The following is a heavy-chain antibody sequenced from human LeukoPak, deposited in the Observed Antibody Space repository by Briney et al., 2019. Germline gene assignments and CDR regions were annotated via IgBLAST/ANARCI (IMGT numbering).Heavy chain of an antibody. V-gene: IGHV3-48*01. CDR2: ISSSSSTI. CDR3: ARSIAVAGDAFDI. CDR1: GSTFSSYS. D-gene: IGHD6-19*01. Sequence: GGSLRLSCAASGSTFSSYSMNWVRQAPGKGLEWVSYISSSSSTIYYADSVKGRFTISRDNAKNSLYLQMNSLRAEDTAVYYCARSIAVAGDAFDIWGQGTMVTVSS. J-gene: IGHJ3*02.